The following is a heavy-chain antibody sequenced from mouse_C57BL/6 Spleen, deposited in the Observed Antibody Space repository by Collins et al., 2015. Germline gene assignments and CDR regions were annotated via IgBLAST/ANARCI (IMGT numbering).Heavy chain of an antibody. J-gene: IGHJ3*01. CDR2: INPYNGGT. V-gene: IGHV1-26*01. CDR3: ANLYY. Sequence: IGLINPYNGGTSYNQKFKGKATLTVDKSSSTAYMELLSLTSEDSAVYYCANLYYWGQGTLVTVSA. D-gene: IGHD2-1*01.